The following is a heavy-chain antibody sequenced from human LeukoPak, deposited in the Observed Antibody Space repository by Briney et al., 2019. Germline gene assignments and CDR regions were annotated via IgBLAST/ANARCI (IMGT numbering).Heavy chain of an antibody. Sequence: PSETLSLTCTVSGGSISSYYWSWIRQPPGKCLEWIGYIYHSGSTYYNPSLKSRVTISVDRSKNQFSLKLSSVTAADTAVYYCARVGTAMAIDYWGQGTLVTVSS. CDR3: ARVGTAMAIDY. CDR2: IYHSGST. J-gene: IGHJ4*02. V-gene: IGHV4-59*12. CDR1: GGSISSYY. D-gene: IGHD5-18*01.